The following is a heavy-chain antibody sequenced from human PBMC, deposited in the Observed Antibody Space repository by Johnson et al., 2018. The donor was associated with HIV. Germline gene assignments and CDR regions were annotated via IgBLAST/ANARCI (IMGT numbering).Heavy chain of an antibody. CDR3: TTALRGTGTRDGYILDAFDI. Sequence: MLLVESGGGLVQPGGSLRLSCAASGFTFSNAWMSWVRQAPGKGLEWVGRIKSKTDGGTTDYAAPVKGRFTISRDDSKNTLYLQMNSLKTEDTAVYYCTTALRGTGTRDGYILDAFDIWGQGTMVTVSS. J-gene: IGHJ3*02. CDR1: GFTFSNAW. CDR2: IKSKTDGGTT. V-gene: IGHV3-15*01. D-gene: IGHD5-24*01.